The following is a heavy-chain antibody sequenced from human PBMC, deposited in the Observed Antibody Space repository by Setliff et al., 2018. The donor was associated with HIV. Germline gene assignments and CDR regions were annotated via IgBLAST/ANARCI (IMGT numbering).Heavy chain of an antibody. Sequence: GGSLRLSCAASGFTFDDYTMHWVRQAPGKAPEWVSLISWDGYNTYYADSVQGRFTISRDNAKNSVYLDMDSLRADDTAVYYCARGPPSGTTRRNNWFDPWGQGTLVTVSS. J-gene: IGHJ5*02. CDR1: GFTFDDYT. CDR2: ISWDGYNT. CDR3: ARGPPSGTTRRNNWFDP. V-gene: IGHV3-43*01. D-gene: IGHD1-1*01.